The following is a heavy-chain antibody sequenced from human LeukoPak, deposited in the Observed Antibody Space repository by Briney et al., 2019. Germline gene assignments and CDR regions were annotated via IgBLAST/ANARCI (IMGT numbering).Heavy chain of an antibody. D-gene: IGHD3-10*02. CDR1: GFTFSSYA. CDR3: ARGFSLFEPFDY. J-gene: IGHJ4*02. CDR2: ISSNGGST. V-gene: IGHV3-64*01. Sequence: GGSLRLSCAASGFTFSSYAMHWVRQAPEKGLEYVSAISSNGGSTYYANSVKGRFTISRDNSKNTLYLQMGSLRAEDMAVYYCARGFSLFEPFDYWGQGTLVTVSS.